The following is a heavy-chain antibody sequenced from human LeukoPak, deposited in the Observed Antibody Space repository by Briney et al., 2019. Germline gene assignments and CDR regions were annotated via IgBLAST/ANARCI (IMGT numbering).Heavy chain of an antibody. CDR2: IKSKTDGGTT. D-gene: IGHD4-17*01. Sequence: GGSLRLSCAASGFTFSNAWMNWVRQAPGKGLEWDGRIKSKTDGGTTDYAAPVKGRFTISRDDSKNTLYLQMNSLKTEDTAVYYCTTEAVTPGYYWGQGTLVTVSS. CDR3: TTEAVTPGYY. V-gene: IGHV3-15*07. CDR1: GFTFSNAW. J-gene: IGHJ4*02.